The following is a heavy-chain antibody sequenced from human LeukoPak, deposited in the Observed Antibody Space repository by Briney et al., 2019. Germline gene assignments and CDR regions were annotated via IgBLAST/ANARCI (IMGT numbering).Heavy chain of an antibody. CDR3: ARAYYYDSSGYYWGTLDY. D-gene: IGHD3-22*01. CDR2: IYSGGST. Sequence: PGGSLRLSCAASGFTVSSNYMSWVRQAPGKGLEWVSVIYSGGSTYYADSVKGRFTISRDNSENTLYLQMNSLRAEDTAVYYCARAYYYDSSGYYWGTLDYWGQGTLVTVSS. V-gene: IGHV3-66*01. J-gene: IGHJ4*02. CDR1: GFTVSSNY.